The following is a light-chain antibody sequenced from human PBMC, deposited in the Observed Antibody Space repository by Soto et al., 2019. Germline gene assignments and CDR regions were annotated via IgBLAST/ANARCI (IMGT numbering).Light chain of an antibody. CDR3: QQYSRPPYT. V-gene: IGKV4-1*01. CDR1: QSVIHWSNGKSS. Sequence: DIVMTQSPDSLSVSLGERATINCRSSQSVIHWSNGKSSLAWFQQKTGQPPRLLIHWASTRDSGVPDRFSGSGSGTEFTLTISSLQAEDVAVYYCQQYSRPPYTFGQGTRLDIK. CDR2: WAS. J-gene: IGKJ2*01.